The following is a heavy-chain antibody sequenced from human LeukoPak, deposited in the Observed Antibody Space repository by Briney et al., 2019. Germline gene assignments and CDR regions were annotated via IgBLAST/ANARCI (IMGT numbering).Heavy chain of an antibody. V-gene: IGHV4-34*01. CDR2: INHSGRT. J-gene: IGHJ6*02. CDR1: GGSFSAYY. D-gene: IGHD2-15*01. Sequence: PSETLSLTCAVYGGSFSAYYWSWIRQPPGKGLEWIGEINHSGRTNYNASLKSRVTISVDTSKSQFSLKLSSVTAADTAVYYCARIGVGFGMDVWGQGTIVTVSS. CDR3: ARIGVGFGMDV.